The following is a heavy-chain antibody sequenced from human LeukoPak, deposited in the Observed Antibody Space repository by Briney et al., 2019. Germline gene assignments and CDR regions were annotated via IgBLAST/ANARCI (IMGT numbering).Heavy chain of an antibody. J-gene: IGHJ4*02. V-gene: IGHV7-4-1*02. CDR1: GFTFTSYA. CDR3: ARTIGIAARADY. CDR2: ININTASP. Sequence: ASVKDSCKASGFTFTSYAINWVRQAPGQGLEWMGWININTASPAYAQCVTGRFVFSLDTSISTAYLQISSLKAEDTAVYYCARTIGIAARADYWGQGTLVTVSS. D-gene: IGHD6-6*01.